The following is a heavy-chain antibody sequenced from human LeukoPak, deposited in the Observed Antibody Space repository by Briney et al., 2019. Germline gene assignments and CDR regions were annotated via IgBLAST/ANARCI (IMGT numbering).Heavy chain of an antibody. D-gene: IGHD3-10*01. CDR3: AKDRKRFSVIGVRGDH. CDR1: GFTFSTKS. Sequence: GGSLRLSCAVSGFTFSTKSMNWVRQAPGKGLEWVSGILYDGSNKYYADSVKGRFTISRDNSNNTLYLQMNSLRAEDTAVFYRAKDRKRFSVIGVRGDHWGQGTLVTVCS. CDR2: ILYDGSNK. J-gene: IGHJ4*02. V-gene: IGHV3-30*18.